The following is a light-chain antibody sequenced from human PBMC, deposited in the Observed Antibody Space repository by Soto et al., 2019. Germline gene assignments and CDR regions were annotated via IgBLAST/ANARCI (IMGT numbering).Light chain of an antibody. CDR3: QQSYSTIT. CDR2: AAS. J-gene: IGKJ5*01. Sequence: IHMTQSPSSLSASVVYIFTITCRASQSISMYLNWYQQKPGKAPKLLIYAASSLQSGVPSRFSGSGSGTDFTLTISSLQPEDFATYYCQQSYSTITFGQGTRLEIK. CDR1: QSISMY. V-gene: IGKV1-39*01.